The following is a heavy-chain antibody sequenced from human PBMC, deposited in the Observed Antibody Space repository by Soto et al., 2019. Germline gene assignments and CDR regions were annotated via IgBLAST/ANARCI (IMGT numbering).Heavy chain of an antibody. D-gene: IGHD3-3*01. V-gene: IGHV1-69*13. CDR2: IIPIFGTA. Sequence: GASVKVSCKASGGTFSSYAISWVRQAPGQGLEWMGGIIPIFGTANYAQKFQGRVAITADESTSTAYMELSSLRSEDTAVYYCAREDLRFLERHYYYYGMDVWGQGTTVTVSS. CDR1: GGTFSSYA. CDR3: AREDLRFLERHYYYYGMDV. J-gene: IGHJ6*02.